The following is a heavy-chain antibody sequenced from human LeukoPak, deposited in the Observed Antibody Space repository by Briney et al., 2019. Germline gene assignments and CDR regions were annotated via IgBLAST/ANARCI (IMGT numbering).Heavy chain of an antibody. D-gene: IGHD3-10*01. J-gene: IGHJ1*01. V-gene: IGHV3-49*04. CDR2: IRSKAYGGTT. CDR1: GFTFGDYA. Sequence: GSLGRFFSASGFTFGDYAMSWVRQAPGKGLEWVGFIRSKAYGGTTEYAASVKGIFTISRDDSKSIAYLQMNSLKTEDTAVYYCTRDRPVLWFGEFLAYWGENTVVTVSS. CDR3: TRDRPVLWFGEFLAY.